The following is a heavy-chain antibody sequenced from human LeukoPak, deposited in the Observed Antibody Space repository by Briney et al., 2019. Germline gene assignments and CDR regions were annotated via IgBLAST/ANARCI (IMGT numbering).Heavy chain of an antibody. V-gene: IGHV3-43*01. CDR3: VKDLVAASENVRGWYPMDY. J-gene: IGHJ4*02. D-gene: IGHD6-19*01. CDR1: GFTFAEYT. Sequence: GSLRLSCAASGFTFAEYTMHWARQAPGKGLERVSLISWNGATIYYGDSVKGRFTISRDNSKNSLYLQMNSLRTEDTALYYCVKDLVAASENVRGWYPMDYWGQGTLVTVSS. CDR2: ISWNGATI.